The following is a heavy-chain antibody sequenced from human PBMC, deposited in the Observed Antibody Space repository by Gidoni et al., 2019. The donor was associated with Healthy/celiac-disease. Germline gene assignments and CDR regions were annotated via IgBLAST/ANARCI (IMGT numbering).Heavy chain of an antibody. J-gene: IGHJ5*02. CDR1: GGSISSYY. CDR2: IYYSGST. Sequence: QVQLQESGPGLVKPSETLSLTCTVSGGSISSYYWSWIRQPPGKGLEWIGYIYYSGSTNYTPSLKSRVTISVDTSKNQFSLKLSSVTAADTAVYYCASGIGWFDPWGQGTLVTVSS. V-gene: IGHV4-59*08. CDR3: ASGIGWFDP.